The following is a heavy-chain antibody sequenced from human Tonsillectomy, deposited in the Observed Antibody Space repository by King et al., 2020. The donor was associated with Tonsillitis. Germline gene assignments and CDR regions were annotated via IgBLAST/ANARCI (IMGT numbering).Heavy chain of an antibody. CDR3: ARERSGSPTGRPYYYMDV. J-gene: IGHJ6*03. Sequence: VQLVESGAEVKKPGASVKVSCKASGYTFTSYYMHWVRQAPGQGLEWMGIINPSGGSTSYAQKFQGRVTMTRDTSTSTVYMELSSLRSEDTAVYYCARERSGSPTGRPYYYMDVWGKGTTVTVSS. CDR2: INPSGGST. CDR1: GYTFTSYY. V-gene: IGHV1-46*01. D-gene: IGHD1-26*01.